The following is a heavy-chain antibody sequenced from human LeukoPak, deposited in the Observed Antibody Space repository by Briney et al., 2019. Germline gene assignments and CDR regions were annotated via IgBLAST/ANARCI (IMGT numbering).Heavy chain of an antibody. D-gene: IGHD2-21*02. CDR3: AREGGSPCGGDCRNWFDP. J-gene: IGHJ5*02. CDR1: GYTLTSYS. V-gene: IGHV1-18*01. Sequence: ASVKVSCKASGYTLTSYSISWVRQAPGQGLEWMGWISAYNGNTDLAQKLQGRVTMTTDTSTSTAYMELRSLRSEDTAVYYCAREGGSPCGGDCRNWFDPWGQGTLVTVSS. CDR2: ISAYNGNT.